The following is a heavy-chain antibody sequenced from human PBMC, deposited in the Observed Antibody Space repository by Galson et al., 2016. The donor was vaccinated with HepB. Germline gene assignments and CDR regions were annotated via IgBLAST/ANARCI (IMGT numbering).Heavy chain of an antibody. J-gene: IGHJ1*01. CDR2: LSIDGSSK. D-gene: IGHD4-23*01. Sequence: SLRLSCAASGFTFSSYWMHWVRQAPGKGLEWLAFLSIDGSSKYYADSVKGRFTISRDKSNNTLYLLMNSLRPEDTAVYYCAKGGDYGGEYFHHWGRGALVTVSS. CDR1: GFTFSSYW. CDR3: AKGGDYGGEYFHH. V-gene: IGHV3-30*18.